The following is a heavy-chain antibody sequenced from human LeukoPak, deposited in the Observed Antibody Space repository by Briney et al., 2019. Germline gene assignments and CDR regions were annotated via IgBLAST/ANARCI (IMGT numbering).Heavy chain of an antibody. J-gene: IGHJ5*02. V-gene: IGHV4-61*01. Sequence: PSETLSLTCTVSGGSVSSGSYYWSWIRQPPGKGLEWIGYIYYSGSTNYNPSLKSRVTISVDTSKNQFSLKLSSVTAADTAVYYCARSAYGDYWFDPWGQGTLVTVSS. CDR2: IYYSGST. D-gene: IGHD4-17*01. CDR3: ARSAYGDYWFDP. CDR1: GGSVSSGSYY.